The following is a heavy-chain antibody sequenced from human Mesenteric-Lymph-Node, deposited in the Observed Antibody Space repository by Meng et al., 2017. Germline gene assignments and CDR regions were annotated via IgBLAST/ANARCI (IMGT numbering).Heavy chain of an antibody. CDR2: ITPSSGGT. Sequence: QVQLVQSGAEVKKPGASVKVSCKASGYTFTGYYMHWLRPAPGQGLEWVGRITPSSGGTTYAQKFQGRVTMTRDTSISTAYMELSSLRSDDAAIYYCVRANLGSADYWGQGTLVTVSS. D-gene: IGHD7-27*01. J-gene: IGHJ4*02. V-gene: IGHV1-2*06. CDR3: VRANLGSADY. CDR1: GYTFTGYY.